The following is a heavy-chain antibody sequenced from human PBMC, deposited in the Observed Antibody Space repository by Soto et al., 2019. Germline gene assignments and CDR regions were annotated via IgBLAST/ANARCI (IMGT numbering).Heavy chain of an antibody. J-gene: IGHJ5*02. CDR3: ARHTRNQFDP. CDR1: GDSMTSSSYY. Sequence: PSETLSLTCTVSGDSMTSSSYYWGWIRQPPGKGLEWIGSIYYSARTSYNSGSTYYSPSLKSRVTISGDTSKSQFSLKLSSVTAADTAVYYCARHTRNQFDPWGQGTLVTVSS. V-gene: IGHV4-39*01. CDR2: IYYSARTSYNSGST.